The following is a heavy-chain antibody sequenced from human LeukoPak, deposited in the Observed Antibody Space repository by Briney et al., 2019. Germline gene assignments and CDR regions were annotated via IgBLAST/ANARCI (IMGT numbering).Heavy chain of an antibody. Sequence: PAGSLTLSCAVSGLIVSSNYMSWVRQAPGKGLEWDSVICSAGSTYDAESGKGRFSSSRETSQYTVYLQMTSLRAEVTGVYYCARYSYDSSGYPYYFDYWGQGTLVTVSS. V-gene: IGHV3-53*01. D-gene: IGHD3-22*01. CDR3: ARYSYDSSGYPYYFDY. CDR1: GLIVSSNY. J-gene: IGHJ4*02. CDR2: ICSAGST.